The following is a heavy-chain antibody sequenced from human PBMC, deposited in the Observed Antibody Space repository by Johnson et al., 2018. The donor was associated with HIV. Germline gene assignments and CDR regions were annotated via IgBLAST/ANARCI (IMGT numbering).Heavy chain of an antibody. CDR2: ISYDGSNK. V-gene: IGHV3-30*18. Sequence: QVQLVESGGGVVQPGRSLRLSCAASGFTFSSYGMHWVRQAPGKGLAGVAVISYDGSNKYYADSEKGRITISKDNAQNSLYLQMNSLRAEDTALYYCAEEGEDIVVIPAAIEGYRDAFDLLGQGTMVTVSS. CDR3: AEEGEDIVVIPAAIEGYRDAFDL. CDR1: GFTFSSYG. J-gene: IGHJ3*01. D-gene: IGHD2-2*02.